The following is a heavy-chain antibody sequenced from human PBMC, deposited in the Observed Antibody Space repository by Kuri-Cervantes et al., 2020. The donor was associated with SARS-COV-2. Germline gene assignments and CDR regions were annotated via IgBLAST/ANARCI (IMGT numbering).Heavy chain of an antibody. Sequence: ASVKVSCKASGYTFTDYYIHWVRQAPGQGLEWMGWINPNGGGTNYAQKFQGRVTMTRGTSITTAYMELSRLRFDDTAVYYRARVRQNDFQAFDYWGQGTLVTVSS. CDR1: GYTFTDYY. J-gene: IGHJ4*02. CDR2: INPNGGGT. D-gene: IGHD3-3*01. V-gene: IGHV1-2*02. CDR3: ARVRQNDFQAFDY.